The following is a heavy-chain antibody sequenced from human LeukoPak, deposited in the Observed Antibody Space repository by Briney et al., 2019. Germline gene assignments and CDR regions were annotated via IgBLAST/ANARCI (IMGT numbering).Heavy chain of an antibody. Sequence: GGSLRLSCAASGFTFSSYAMSWVRQAPGKGLEWVSAISGGGGSTYYADSVKGRFTISRDNSKNTLYLQMNSLRAEDTAVYYCAKDGDSSSSGYYYFYMDVWGKGTTVTVSS. CDR1: GFTFSSYA. J-gene: IGHJ6*03. D-gene: IGHD6-6*01. CDR2: ISGGGGST. CDR3: AKDGDSSSSGYYYFYMDV. V-gene: IGHV3-23*01.